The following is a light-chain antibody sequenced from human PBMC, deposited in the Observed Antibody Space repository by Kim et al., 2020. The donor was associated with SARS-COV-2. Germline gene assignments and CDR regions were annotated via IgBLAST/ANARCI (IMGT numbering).Light chain of an antibody. CDR2: GAS. CDR3: QQYNSYPIT. J-gene: IGKJ5*01. V-gene: IGKV1-16*02. Sequence: DIQLTQSPSSLSASLGDRVTITCRASQGINNFLAWFRQKPGKAPKSLIFGASSLQTGVPSKFSGSGSGTDFTLTISSLQPEDFATYYCQQYNSYPITFGQGTRLEIK. CDR1: QGINNF.